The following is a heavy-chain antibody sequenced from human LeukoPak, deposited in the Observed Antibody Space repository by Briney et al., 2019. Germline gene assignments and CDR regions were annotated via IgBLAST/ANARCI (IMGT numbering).Heavy chain of an antibody. CDR1: GFTFSSYS. D-gene: IGHD3-10*02. J-gene: IGHJ6*04. CDR2: ISSSSSYI. V-gene: IGHV3-21*01. Sequence: GGSLRLSCAASGFTFSSYSMNWVRQAPGKGLEWVSSISSSSSYIYYADSVKGRFTISRDNAKNTVYLQMNSLRAEDTAVYYCAELGITMIGGVWGKGTTVTISS. CDR3: AELGITMIGGV.